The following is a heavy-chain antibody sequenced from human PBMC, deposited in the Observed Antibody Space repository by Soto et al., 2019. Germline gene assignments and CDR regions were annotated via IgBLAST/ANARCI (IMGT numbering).Heavy chain of an antibody. V-gene: IGHV3-30*18. CDR1: GFTFISYG. J-gene: IGHJ4*02. Sequence: QVQLVESGGGVVQPGRSLRLSCAASGFTFISYGMHWVRQAPGKGLEWLAVMSYDGRDKYYADSVRGRFTIARDNSKNTVYLQLNSLRVEETAVYYCAKARSGSLHEGSSLDNWGQGTLVTVSS. CDR3: AKARSGSLHEGSSLDN. CDR2: MSYDGRDK. D-gene: IGHD2-15*01.